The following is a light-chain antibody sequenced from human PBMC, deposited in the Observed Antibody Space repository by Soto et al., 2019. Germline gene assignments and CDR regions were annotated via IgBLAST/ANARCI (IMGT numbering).Light chain of an antibody. J-gene: IGKJ2*01. CDR2: DAS. CDR1: QNISVW. V-gene: IGKV1-5*01. CDR3: QQDDSSSPP. Sequence: DIQMTQSPSTLSASVGDGVTITCRASQNISVWLAWYQQRPGKAHKFLIYDASNLETGVSSRFSGSRSGTECTLTIRSLQPDDFATYYCQQDDSSSPPFGQGAKLESK.